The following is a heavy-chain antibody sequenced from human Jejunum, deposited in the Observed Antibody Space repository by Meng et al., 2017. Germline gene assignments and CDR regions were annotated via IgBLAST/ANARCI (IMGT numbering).Heavy chain of an antibody. CDR3: ARPVDSSLDC. CDR1: GFTFSVHC. Sequence: GESLKISCAASGFTFSVHCMSWIRPAPGTGLEWISYISGDASIIYYADSVKGRFTISRDNARNSFYLQMNSLRAEDTAVYYWARPVDSSLDCWGQGTLVTVSA. CDR2: ISGDASII. D-gene: IGHD3/OR15-3a*01. V-gene: IGHV3-11*01. J-gene: IGHJ4*02.